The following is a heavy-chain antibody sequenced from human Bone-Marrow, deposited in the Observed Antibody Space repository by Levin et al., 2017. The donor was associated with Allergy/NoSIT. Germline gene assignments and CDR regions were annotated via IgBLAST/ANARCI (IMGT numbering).Heavy chain of an antibody. CDR3: ASSGSGRNLQVPFDY. D-gene: IGHD1-26*01. Sequence: GGSLRLSCAASGFTFGENWMHWVRQAPGKGLEWVSRIGRDRTTTDYADSVQGRFTISRDNAKNTLYLQMNSLRVGDTAVYYCASSGSGRNLQVPFDYWGQGTLVTVAS. CDR2: IGRDRTTT. J-gene: IGHJ4*02. CDR1: GFTFGENW. V-gene: IGHV3-74*01.